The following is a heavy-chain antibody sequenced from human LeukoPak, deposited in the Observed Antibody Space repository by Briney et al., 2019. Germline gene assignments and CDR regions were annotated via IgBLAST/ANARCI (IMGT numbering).Heavy chain of an antibody. CDR2: ISGSGGST. CDR1: GFTFSSYA. Sequence: GGSLRLSCAASGFTFSSYAMSWVRQAPGKGLEWVSAISGSGGSTYYADSVKGRFTISRDNSKNTLYLQMNSLRAEDTAVYYCARSRPQYQMLYGDYWGQGTLVTVSS. V-gene: IGHV3-23*01. CDR3: ARSRPQYQMLYGDY. D-gene: IGHD2-2*02. J-gene: IGHJ4*02.